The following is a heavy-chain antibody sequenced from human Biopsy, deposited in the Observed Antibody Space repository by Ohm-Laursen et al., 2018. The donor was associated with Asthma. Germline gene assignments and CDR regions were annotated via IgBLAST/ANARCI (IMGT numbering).Heavy chain of an antibody. D-gene: IGHD3-9*01. CDR3: ARTYYDFLTGQVIDAFAI. Sequence: ASVKVSCNASGYTFISYAIHWVRQAPGQRLEWMGWINAGNGNTKYSQKFQGRVTITRDTSASTAYMELSSLRSEDTAVYYCARTYYDFLTGQVIDAFAIWGQGTMVIVSS. CDR2: INAGNGNT. V-gene: IGHV1-3*01. CDR1: GYTFISYA. J-gene: IGHJ3*02.